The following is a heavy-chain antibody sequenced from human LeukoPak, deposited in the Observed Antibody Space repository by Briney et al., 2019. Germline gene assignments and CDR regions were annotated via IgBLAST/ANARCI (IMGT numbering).Heavy chain of an antibody. CDR2: IYPADSDT. V-gene: IGHV5-51*01. CDR3: ARLPHCGSDCYPNWFDS. J-gene: IGHJ5*01. D-gene: IGHD2-21*02. CDR1: GGSFTRFW. Sequence: GESLKISCEGSGGSFTRFWIGWVRQMPGKGLELMGVIYPADSDTRYSPSFQGQVTISADKSISTAYLQWSSLKTSDTAIYYCARLPHCGSDCYPNWFDSWGQGTLVTVSS.